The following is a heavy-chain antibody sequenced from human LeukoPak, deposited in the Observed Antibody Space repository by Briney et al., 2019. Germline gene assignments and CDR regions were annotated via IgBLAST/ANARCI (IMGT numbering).Heavy chain of an antibody. D-gene: IGHD3-10*01. CDR1: GFTFDDYA. V-gene: IGHV3-9*01. CDR2: ISWNSGSI. J-gene: IGHJ4*02. Sequence: SLRLSCAASGFTFDDYAMHWVRQAPGKGLEWVSGISWNSGSIGYADSVKGRFTISRDNAKNSLYLQMNSLRAEDTALYYCAKDLWFGEVSRGGFDYWGQGTLVTVSS. CDR3: AKDLWFGEVSRGGFDY.